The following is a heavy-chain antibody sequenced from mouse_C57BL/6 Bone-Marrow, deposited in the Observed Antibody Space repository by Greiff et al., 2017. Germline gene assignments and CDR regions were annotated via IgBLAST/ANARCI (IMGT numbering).Heavy chain of an antibody. J-gene: IGHJ1*03. D-gene: IGHD1-2*01. CDR3: AGGATAPWYFDV. CDR2: ISYDGSN. V-gene: IGHV3-6*01. Sequence: EVKLQESGPGLVKPSQSLSLTCSVTGYSITSGYYWNWIRQFPGNKLEWMGYISYDGSNKYNPSLKNRISITRDTSKNQFFLKLNSVTTEDTATYYCAGGATAPWYFDVWGTGTTVTVSS. CDR1: GYSITSGYY.